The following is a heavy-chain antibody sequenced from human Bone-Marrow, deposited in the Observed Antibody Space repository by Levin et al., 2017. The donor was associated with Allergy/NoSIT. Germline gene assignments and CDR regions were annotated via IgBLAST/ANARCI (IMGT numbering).Heavy chain of an antibody. V-gene: IGHV3-23*01. J-gene: IGHJ6*02. CDR2: ITDSGLNT. Sequence: PGESLKISCAASGFSFSNSDMTWVRQAPGKGLEWVSVITDSGLNTYTADSLKGRFTISRDNSKNTLNLQMNSLRAEDTAIYYCAKSSGWYYKYGMDVWGQGTTVTVSS. CDR1: GFSFSNSD. D-gene: IGHD6-19*01. CDR3: AKSSGWYYKYGMDV.